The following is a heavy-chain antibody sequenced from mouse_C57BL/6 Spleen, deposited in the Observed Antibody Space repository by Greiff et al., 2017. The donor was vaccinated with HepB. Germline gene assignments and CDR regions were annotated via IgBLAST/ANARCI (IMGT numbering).Heavy chain of an antibody. Sequence: DVMLVESGGGLVKPGGSLKLSCAASGFTFSSYAMSWVRQTPEKRLEWVATISDGGSYTYYPDNVKGRFTISRDNAKNNLYLQMSHLKSEDTAMYYCARDGVFAYWGQGTLVTVSA. CDR3: ARDGVFAY. CDR1: GFTFSSYA. D-gene: IGHD1-1*02. J-gene: IGHJ3*01. V-gene: IGHV5-4*01. CDR2: ISDGGSYT.